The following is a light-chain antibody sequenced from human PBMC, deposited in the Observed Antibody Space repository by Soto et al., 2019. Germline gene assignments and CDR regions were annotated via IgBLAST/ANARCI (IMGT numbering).Light chain of an antibody. CDR3: SSYRNRRTYV. J-gene: IGLJ1*01. CDR1: SSDVGGYNY. Sequence: QSVLTQPASVSGSPGQSITMSCTGTSSDVGGYNYVSWYQQHPGKAPKLMISEVSNRPSGVSNRFSGSKSGNTASLTISGLQAEDEADYYCSSYRNRRTYVFGTGTKVTVL. CDR2: EVS. V-gene: IGLV2-14*01.